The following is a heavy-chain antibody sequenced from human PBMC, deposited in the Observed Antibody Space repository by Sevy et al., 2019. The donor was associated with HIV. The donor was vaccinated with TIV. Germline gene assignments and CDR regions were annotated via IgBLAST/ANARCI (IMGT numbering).Heavy chain of an antibody. V-gene: IGHV4-59*01. J-gene: IGHJ4*02. CDR1: GVSISPYY. Sequence: SETLSLTCTVSGVSISPYYLTWVRQPPGKGLEWVGYIYYTGGFDHNSSLKSRGTTSVDTSKNQFSLRLTSVTAADTAIYYCARGGPIQHQLDYFDSWGQGTLVTVSS. CDR3: ARGGPIQHQLDYFDS. CDR2: IYYTGGF. D-gene: IGHD2-2*01.